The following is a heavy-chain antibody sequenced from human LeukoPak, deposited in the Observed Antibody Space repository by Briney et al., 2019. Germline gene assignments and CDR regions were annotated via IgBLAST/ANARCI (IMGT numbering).Heavy chain of an antibody. V-gene: IGHV4-59*01. CDR1: GGSISSYY. CDR2: IYYSGST. CDR3: ARGLGYDSSGYYYEGRLDAFDM. D-gene: IGHD3-22*01. Sequence: PSETLSLTCTVSGGSISSYYWSWIRQPPGKGLEWIGYIYYSGSTNYNPSLKSRVTISVDTSKNQFSLKLSSVTAADTAVYYCARGLGYDSSGYYYEGRLDAFDMWGQGTMVTVSS. J-gene: IGHJ3*02.